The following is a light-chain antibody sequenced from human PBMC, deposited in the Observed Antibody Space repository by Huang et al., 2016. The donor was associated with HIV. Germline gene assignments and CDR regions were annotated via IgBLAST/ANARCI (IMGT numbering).Light chain of an antibody. CDR3: QEYSNMNT. Sequence: EIQMTQSPGTLSVSPGERVTLYCRASQSVGSSLAWFQHKPGQAPRLVIDGASTRATDIPVRFSGSGSGTEFTRSINSLQSEDYAVYYCQEYSNMNTFGQGTRLEIK. J-gene: IGKJ2*01. CDR1: QSVGSS. CDR2: GAS. V-gene: IGKV3-15*01.